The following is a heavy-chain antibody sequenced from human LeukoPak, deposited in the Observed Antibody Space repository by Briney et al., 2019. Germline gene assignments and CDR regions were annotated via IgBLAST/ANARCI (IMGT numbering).Heavy chain of an antibody. Sequence: GASVKVSCKASGGTFSSYAIRWVRQAPGQGLEWMGGIIPIFGTANYAQKFQGRVTITTDESTSTAYMELSSLRSEDTAVYYCARRNNWNAFDIWGQGTTVTVSS. CDR3: ARRNNWNAFDI. J-gene: IGHJ3*02. V-gene: IGHV1-69*05. CDR1: GGTFSSYA. CDR2: IIPIFGTA. D-gene: IGHD1-20*01.